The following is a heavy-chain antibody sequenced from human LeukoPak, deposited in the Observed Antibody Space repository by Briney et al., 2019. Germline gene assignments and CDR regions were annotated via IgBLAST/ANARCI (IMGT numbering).Heavy chain of an antibody. Sequence: SETLSLTCTVSGGSISSDYWSWIRQPPGKGLEWIGYIYYRGSTNYNPSLKSRVTISVDTSKNQFSLKLSSVTAADTAVYYCARLSGYSSGHYYSDYWGQGTLVTASS. V-gene: IGHV4-59*01. CDR3: ARLSGYSSGHYYSDY. J-gene: IGHJ4*02. D-gene: IGHD3-22*01. CDR2: IYYRGST. CDR1: GGSISSDY.